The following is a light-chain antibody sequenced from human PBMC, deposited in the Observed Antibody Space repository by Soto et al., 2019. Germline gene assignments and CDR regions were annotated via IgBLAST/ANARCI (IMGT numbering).Light chain of an antibody. CDR2: KTS. J-gene: IGKJ4*01. V-gene: IGKV1-5*03. CDR3: QQYQSFSLT. CDR1: QSISNW. Sequence: DIQMTQSPSTLSASVGDRVTITCRASQSISNWLAWYQQKPGKAPKLLISKTSNLESGVPSRFSGSGSGTEVSLTISSLQPDDFATYYLQQYQSFSLTFGGGTRVEVK.